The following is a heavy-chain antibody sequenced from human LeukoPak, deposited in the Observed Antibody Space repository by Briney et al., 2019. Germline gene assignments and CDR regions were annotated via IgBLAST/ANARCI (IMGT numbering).Heavy chain of an antibody. D-gene: IGHD3-22*01. CDR1: GYTFTGYY. CDR2: INPNGGGT. J-gene: IGHJ4*02. CDR3: ARLRDDSSGYYLIDY. V-gene: IGHV1-2*02. Sequence: ASVKVSCKASGYTFTGYYMHWVRQAPGQGLEWMGWINPNGGGTNYAQKFQGRVTMTRDTSISTAYMELSRLRSDDTAVYYCARLRDDSSGYYLIDYWGQGTLVTVSS.